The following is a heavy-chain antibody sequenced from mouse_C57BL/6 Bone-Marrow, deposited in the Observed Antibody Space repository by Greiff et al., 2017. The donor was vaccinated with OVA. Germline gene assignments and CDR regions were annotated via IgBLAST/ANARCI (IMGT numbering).Heavy chain of an antibody. CDR1: GYTFTDYE. Sequence: VQLQQSGAELVRPGASVTLSCKASGYTFTDYEMHWVKQTPVHGLEWIGAIDPETGGTAYNQKFKGKAILTADKSSSTAYMELRSLTSEDSAVYYCTRYDYYGSTFAYWGQGTLVTVSA. J-gene: IGHJ3*01. CDR2: IDPETGGT. CDR3: TRYDYYGSTFAY. D-gene: IGHD1-1*01. V-gene: IGHV1-15*01.